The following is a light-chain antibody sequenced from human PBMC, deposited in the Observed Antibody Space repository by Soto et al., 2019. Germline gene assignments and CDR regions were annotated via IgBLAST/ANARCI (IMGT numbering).Light chain of an antibody. J-gene: IGLJ2*01. V-gene: IGLV2-14*03. CDR2: NVS. Sequence: QSALTQPASVSGSPGQAITISCTGTSSDVGGYNYVSWYQHLPGKAPKLMLYNVSDRPSGVSNRFSGSKSGNTASLTISGLQAEDEAVYYCSSYTSSSTYVLFGGGTKLTIL. CDR1: SSDVGGYNY. CDR3: SSYTSSSTYVL.